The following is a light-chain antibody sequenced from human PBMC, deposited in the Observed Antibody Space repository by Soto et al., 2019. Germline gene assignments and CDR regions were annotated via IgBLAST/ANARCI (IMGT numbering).Light chain of an antibody. CDR2: TNN. J-gene: IGLJ3*02. CDR1: SSNIGSNT. CDR3: AAWDDSLNGSWV. V-gene: IGLV1-44*01. Sequence: QSVLTQPPSASGTPGQRVTTSCSGSSSNIGSNTVNWYQQLPGTAPKLLIYTNNQRPSGVPDRFSGSKSGTSASLANSGLLSEDEADYYCAAWDDSLNGSWVFGGATKLTVL.